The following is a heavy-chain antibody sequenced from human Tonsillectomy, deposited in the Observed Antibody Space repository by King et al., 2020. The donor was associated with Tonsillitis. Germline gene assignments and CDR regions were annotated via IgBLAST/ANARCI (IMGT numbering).Heavy chain of an antibody. CDR1: GGSISSGAYY. Sequence: VQLQESGPGLVKPSQTLSLTCTVSGGSISSGAYYWSWIRQHPGKGLEYIGYIYYSGSTYYNPSLRSRVTMSVDTSKNHFSLKLNSVTAADTALYYCARQEYISSSFDCWGQGTLVTVSS. CDR2: IYYSGST. D-gene: IGHD6-6*01. V-gene: IGHV4-31*03. J-gene: IGHJ4*02. CDR3: ARQEYISSSFDC.